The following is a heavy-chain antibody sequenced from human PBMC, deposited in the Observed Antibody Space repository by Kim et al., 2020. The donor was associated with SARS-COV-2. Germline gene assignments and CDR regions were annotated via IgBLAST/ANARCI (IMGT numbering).Heavy chain of an antibody. CDR2: IYPDDSDT. CDR3: ATTEITAAEKYYFDY. CDR1: GHSFGNYW. V-gene: IGHV5-51*01. D-gene: IGHD6-13*01. Sequence: GESLKISCQASGHSFGNYWIAWVRQMPGKGLEWMGIIYPDDSDTRYSPSFQGQVTISADKSIRTAHLQWSSLKASDTAIYYCATTEITAAEKYYFDYCGQGTLVTVSS. J-gene: IGHJ4*02.